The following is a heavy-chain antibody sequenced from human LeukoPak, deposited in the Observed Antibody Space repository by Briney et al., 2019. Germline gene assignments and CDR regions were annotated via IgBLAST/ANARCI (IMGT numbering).Heavy chain of an antibody. D-gene: IGHD3-16*02. CDR2: IKSKTDGGTT. J-gene: IGHJ4*02. CDR3: TTALTFGGVIVPAY. CDR1: GFTFSNAW. V-gene: IGHV3-15*01. Sequence: KPGGSLRLSCAASGFTFSNAWMSWVRQAPGKGLEWVGRIKSKTDGGTTDYAAPVKGRFTISRDDSKNTLYLQMNSLKTEDTAVYYCTTALTFGGVIVPAYWGQGTLVTVSS.